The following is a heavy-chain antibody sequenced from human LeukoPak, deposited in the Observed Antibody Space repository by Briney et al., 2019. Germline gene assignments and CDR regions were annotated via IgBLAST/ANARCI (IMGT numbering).Heavy chain of an antibody. CDR2: IYHSGST. CDR1: GGSISSDY. CDR3: ARDKGDYGDYYWFDP. J-gene: IGHJ5*02. D-gene: IGHD4-17*01. Sequence: PSETLSLTCTVSGGSISSDYWSWIRQPPGKGLEWIRYIYHSGSTNYNPSLKSRVTISVHTSKNQFSLKLSSVTAADTAVYYCARDKGDYGDYYWFDPWGQGTLVTVSS. V-gene: IGHV4-59*01.